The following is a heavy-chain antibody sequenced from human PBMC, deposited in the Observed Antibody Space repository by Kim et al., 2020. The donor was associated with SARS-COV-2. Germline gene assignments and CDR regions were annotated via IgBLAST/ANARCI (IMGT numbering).Heavy chain of an antibody. CDR2: ISGSGGST. D-gene: IGHD2-2*01. J-gene: IGHJ6*03. CDR3: ANVYCSSTSCYSYYYYYMDV. CDR1: GFTFSSYA. Sequence: GGSLRLSCAASGFTFSSYAMSWVRQAPGKGLEWVSAISGSGGSTYYADSVKGRFTISRDNSKNTLYLQMNSLRAEDTAVYYCANVYCSSTSCYSYYYYYMDVWGKGTTVTVSS. V-gene: IGHV3-23*01.